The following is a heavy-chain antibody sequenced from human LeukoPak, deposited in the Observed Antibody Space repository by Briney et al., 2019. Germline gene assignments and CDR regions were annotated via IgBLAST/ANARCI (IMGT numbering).Heavy chain of an antibody. CDR1: GYTSIGYY. CDR2: INPNSGGT. V-gene: IGHV1-2*02. D-gene: IGHD6-13*01. Sequence: ASVKVSCKASGYTSIGYYMHWVRQAPGQGLEWMGWINPNSGGTKYAQKFQGRVTMTRDASISTGYMELSRLRSDDTAVYYCARDYSEYSSSSGLSHAFDIWGQGTMVTVSS. J-gene: IGHJ3*02. CDR3: ARDYSEYSSSSGLSHAFDI.